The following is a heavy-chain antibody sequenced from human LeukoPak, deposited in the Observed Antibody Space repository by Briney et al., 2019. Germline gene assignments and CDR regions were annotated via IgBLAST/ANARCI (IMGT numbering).Heavy chain of an antibody. J-gene: IGHJ4*02. V-gene: IGHV1-2*02. CDR1: GYVFTGYY. CDR3: AFFEYSSSSSHY. Sequence: ASVKVSCKASGYVFTGYYMHWVRPAPGQGLEWMGWINPNSGGTKYAQKFQGRVTMTRDTSISTAYMELSRLRSDDTAVYYWAFFEYSSSSSHYWGKGTLVTVSS. CDR2: INPNSGGT. D-gene: IGHD6-6*01.